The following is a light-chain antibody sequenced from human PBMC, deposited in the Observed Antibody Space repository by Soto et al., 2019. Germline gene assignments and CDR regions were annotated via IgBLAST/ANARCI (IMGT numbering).Light chain of an antibody. Sequence: EIVLTQSPSSLSLSPGERATISCRASQTVSSYLDWYQQKAGQAPRLLIYDASNRATGIPARISGSGSGTEFSLTISSLEPADFVASYCQQRSKWPSTFGQGTKVESK. V-gene: IGKV3-11*01. CDR3: QQRSKWPST. CDR2: DAS. CDR1: QTVSSY. J-gene: IGKJ2*01.